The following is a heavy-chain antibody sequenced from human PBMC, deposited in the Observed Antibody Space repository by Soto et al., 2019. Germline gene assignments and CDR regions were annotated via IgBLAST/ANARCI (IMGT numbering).Heavy chain of an antibody. CDR1: GYSIASGYY. Sequence: SETLALTCAVSGYSIASGYYWAWIRHSPWKVLEWIGSIYHAGSVYYNPSLNSRVAVSLDTSKNHFSLKLTSVTAADTAVYYCDRTFDYYGRDVWGKGTKVTVSS. V-gene: IGHV4-38-2*01. CDR3: DRTFDYYGRDV. CDR2: IYHAGSV. J-gene: IGHJ6*04.